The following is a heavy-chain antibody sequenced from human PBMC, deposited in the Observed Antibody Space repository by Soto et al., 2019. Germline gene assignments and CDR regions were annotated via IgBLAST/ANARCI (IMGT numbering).Heavy chain of an antibody. J-gene: IGHJ1*01. D-gene: IGHD6-19*01. Sequence: SETLSLTCTVSGGCISSYYWSWIRQPPGKGLEWIGYIYYSGSTNYNPSLKSRVTISVDTSKNQFSLKLSSVTAADTAVYYCARTAVAGLYLQHWGQGTLVTVSS. V-gene: IGHV4-59*01. CDR1: GGCISSYY. CDR3: ARTAVAGLYLQH. CDR2: IYYSGST.